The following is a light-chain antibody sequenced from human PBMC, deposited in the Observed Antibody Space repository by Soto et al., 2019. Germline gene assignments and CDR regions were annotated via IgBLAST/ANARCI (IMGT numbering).Light chain of an antibody. CDR3: QQNNSTLWT. J-gene: IGKJ1*01. CDR1: QSISIY. CDR2: AAS. V-gene: IGKV1-39*01. Sequence: DIQLTQSPSSLSASLGGRVTIVCRASQSISIYVNWCQQKPGKAPILLIYAASTMPSGVPSRFSGSGSGTEFTLTITSLRSEDFATYYCQQNNSTLWTFGQGTKVDIK.